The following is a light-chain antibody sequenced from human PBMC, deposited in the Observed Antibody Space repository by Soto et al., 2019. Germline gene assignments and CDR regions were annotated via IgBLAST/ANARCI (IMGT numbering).Light chain of an antibody. CDR2: AAS. V-gene: IGKV1-6*01. CDR1: QDITNE. CDR3: LQDASYPLT. J-gene: IGKJ4*01. Sequence: AIQMTQSPSSLSASVGDRVTITCRASQDITNELGWYQQSPGKAPKLLIYAASTLQSGVPSRFSGSGSGTDFTLTISSLQPEDFATYFCLQDASYPLTFGGGTKVEI.